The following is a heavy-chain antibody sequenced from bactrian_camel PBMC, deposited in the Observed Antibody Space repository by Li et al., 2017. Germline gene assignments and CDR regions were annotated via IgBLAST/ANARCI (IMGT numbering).Heavy chain of an antibody. Sequence: HVQLVESGGGSVQPEGSLRLSCAAPAYRGSRYCMTWVRQAPGKQREWVASLDMIGNKRYAEAVKGRFTISYDDATSTLSLQMNNLKPEDTATYSCAAELGGFCRGFGLTRDFGYWGQGTQVTVS. CDR3: AAELGGFCRGFGLTRDFGY. V-gene: IGHV3S26*01. CDR2: LDMIGNK. D-gene: IGHD7*01. J-gene: IGHJ6*01. CDR1: AYRGSRYC.